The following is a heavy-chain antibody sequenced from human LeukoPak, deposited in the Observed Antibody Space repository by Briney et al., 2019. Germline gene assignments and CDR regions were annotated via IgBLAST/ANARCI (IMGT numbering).Heavy chain of an antibody. CDR1: GSTFSSYG. CDR2: ISYDGSNK. V-gene: IGHV3-30*18. Sequence: GGSLRLSCAASGSTFSSYGMHWVRQAPGKGLEWVAVISYDGSNKYYADSVKGRFTISRDNSKNTLYLQMNSLRAEDTAVYYCAKGTAAGLDYWGQGTLVTVSS. D-gene: IGHD6-13*01. J-gene: IGHJ4*02. CDR3: AKGTAAGLDY.